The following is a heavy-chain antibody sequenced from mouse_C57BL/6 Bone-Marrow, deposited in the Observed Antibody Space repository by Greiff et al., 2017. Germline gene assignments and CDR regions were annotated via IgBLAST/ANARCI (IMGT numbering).Heavy chain of an antibody. CDR3: ASRDYYDYDGAGSYAMDY. CDR2: IDPSDSYT. D-gene: IGHD2-4*01. V-gene: IGHV1-59*01. CDR1: GYTFTSYW. Sequence: QVQLQQPGAELVRPGTSVKLSCKASGYTFTSYWMHWVKQRPGQGLEWIGVIDPSDSYTNYNQKFKGKATLTVDTSSSTAYMQRSSLTSEDSAVYYCASRDYYDYDGAGSYAMDYWGQGTSVTVSS. J-gene: IGHJ4*01.